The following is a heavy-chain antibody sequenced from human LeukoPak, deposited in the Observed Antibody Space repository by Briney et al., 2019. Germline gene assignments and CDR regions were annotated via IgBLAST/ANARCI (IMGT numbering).Heavy chain of an antibody. CDR3: ARWGNYYSQFDS. CDR2: VSGSGDNT. V-gene: IGHV3-23*01. CDR1: GFTFNNYA. Sequence: GGSLRLSCAASGFTFNNYAMTWVRQAPGKGLEWVSVVSGSGDNTNYADSVKGRFTISRDNSKNTLFLQMNRPRTEDTAVYFCARWGNYYSQFDSWGQGTLVTVS. D-gene: IGHD3-16*01. J-gene: IGHJ4*02.